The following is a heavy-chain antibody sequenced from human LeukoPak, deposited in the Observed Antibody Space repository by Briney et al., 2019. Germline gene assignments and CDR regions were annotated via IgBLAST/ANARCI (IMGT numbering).Heavy chain of an antibody. Sequence: GGPLRLSCVASGFTFNTYSMNWFRQAPGKGLEWISYISSSSATIYYADSVKGRFTISRDNAKNSLYLQMNSLRAEDTAVYYCARGRDLFDSWGQGTLVIVSS. CDR2: ISSSSATI. CDR1: GFTFNTYS. CDR3: ARGRDLFDS. J-gene: IGHJ4*02. V-gene: IGHV3-48*04.